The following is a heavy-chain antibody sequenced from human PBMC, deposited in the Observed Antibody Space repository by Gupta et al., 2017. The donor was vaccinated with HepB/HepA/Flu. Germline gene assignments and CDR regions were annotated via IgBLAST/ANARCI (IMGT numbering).Heavy chain of an antibody. CDR2: IYYTGHT. CDR3: ARRGRGNFFDY. J-gene: IGHJ4*02. CDR1: GGSFSSADNS. Sequence: QLQLQESGPGLVKPSETLSLPCTVSGGSFSSADNSWAWIRQPPGRGLEWIGTIYYTGHTYYNPSLKSRLTISVDTSKSQFSVRLNSLTAADTAVYYCARRGRGNFFDYWSRGTLVTVS. D-gene: IGHD1-26*01. V-gene: IGHV4-39*01.